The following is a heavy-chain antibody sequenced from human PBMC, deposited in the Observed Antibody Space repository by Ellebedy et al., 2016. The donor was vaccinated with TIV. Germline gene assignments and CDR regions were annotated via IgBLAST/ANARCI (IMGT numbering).Heavy chain of an antibody. CDR3: ARVGASSGNPYAFDI. CDR2: ISYDGSNK. V-gene: IGHV3-30*03. Sequence: GESLKISCAASGLTFSSYGMHWVRQAPGKGLERVAVISYDGSNKYYADSVKGRFTISRDNSKNTLYLQMNSLRAEDTAVYYCARVGASSGNPYAFDIWGQGTMVTVSS. CDR1: GLTFSSYG. J-gene: IGHJ3*02. D-gene: IGHD3-16*01.